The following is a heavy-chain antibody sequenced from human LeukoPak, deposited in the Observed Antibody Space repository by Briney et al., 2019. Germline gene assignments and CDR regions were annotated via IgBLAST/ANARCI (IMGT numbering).Heavy chain of an antibody. J-gene: IGHJ6*03. CDR1: GFTFSSTW. D-gene: IGHD1-26*01. CDR3: ARVDQLLFMDV. CDR2: IESDGRRT. Sequence: GGSLRLSFAASGFTFSSTWMHWVRQVPGKELLWVARIESDGRRTTYAESVKGRFTISRDNAKNTLYLEMNSLRAEDTAVYYCARVDQLLFMDVWGKGTTVTVSS. V-gene: IGHV3-74*03.